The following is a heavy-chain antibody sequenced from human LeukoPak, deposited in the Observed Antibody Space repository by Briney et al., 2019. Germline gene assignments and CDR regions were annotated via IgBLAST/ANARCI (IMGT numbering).Heavy chain of an antibody. CDR1: GFTFSNYA. D-gene: IGHD6-19*01. CDR2: ISGSGDST. Sequence: GGSLRLSCAASGFTFSNYAMRWVRQAPGKGLEWVSGISGSGDSTYYADSVKGRFTISRDNSENTPYLQMNSLRAEDTAAYYCARRSGIAVAGAFDYWGQGTLVTVSS. CDR3: ARRSGIAVAGAFDY. V-gene: IGHV3-23*01. J-gene: IGHJ4*02.